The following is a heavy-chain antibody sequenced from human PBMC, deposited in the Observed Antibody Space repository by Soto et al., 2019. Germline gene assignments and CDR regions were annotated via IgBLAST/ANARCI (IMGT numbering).Heavy chain of an antibody. V-gene: IGHV1-18*01. D-gene: IGHD3-22*01. CDR2: SSAYNGNT. Sequence: ASVKVSCKASGYTFTSYGISWVRQAPGQGLEWMGWSSAYNGNTNYAQKLQGRVTMTTDTSTSTAYMELRSLRSDDTAVYYCARRSDRSGYGYFQHWGQGNLVTVSX. J-gene: IGHJ1*01. CDR3: ARRSDRSGYGYFQH. CDR1: GYTFTSYG.